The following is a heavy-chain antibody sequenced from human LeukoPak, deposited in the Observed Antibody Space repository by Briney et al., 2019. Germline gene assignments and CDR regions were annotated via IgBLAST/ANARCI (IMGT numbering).Heavy chain of an antibody. CDR2: IIPIFGTA. Sequence: SVKVSCKASGGTFSSYAISWVRQAPGQGLEWMGGIIPIFGTANYAQKFQGRVTITTDESTSTAYMELSSLRSEDTAVYYCAIQGGYSGRLTLGGLFYWGQGTLVTVSS. V-gene: IGHV1-69*05. CDR3: AIQGGYSGRLTLGGLFY. CDR1: GGTFSSYA. J-gene: IGHJ4*02. D-gene: IGHD6-13*01.